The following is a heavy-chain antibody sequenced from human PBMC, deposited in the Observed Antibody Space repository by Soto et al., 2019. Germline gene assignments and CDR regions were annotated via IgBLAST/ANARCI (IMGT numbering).Heavy chain of an antibody. CDR1: DSPLSSSTYY. CDR2: IYYSGNS. D-gene: IGHD3-3*01. J-gene: IGHJ4*02. CDR3: ARGWDFWSGYYTGGFDY. V-gene: IGHV4-39*01. Sequence: PSETLSLTCSVSDSPLSSSTYYWGWIHQPPGKGLEWIGSIYYSGNSYYNPPLKSRVTISVDTSKNQLSLNLTSVTAADTAVYYCARGWDFWSGYYTGGFDYWGQGTPVTVSS.